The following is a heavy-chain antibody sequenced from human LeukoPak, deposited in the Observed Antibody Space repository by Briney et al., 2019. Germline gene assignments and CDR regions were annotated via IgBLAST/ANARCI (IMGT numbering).Heavy chain of an antibody. CDR1: GFTFSSYW. J-gene: IGHJ4*02. Sequence: PGGSLRLSCAASGFTFSSYWMSWVRQAPGKGLEWVANIKQDGSEKYYVDSVKGRFTISRDNAKNSLYLQMNSLRAEDTAVYYCARSSTTVTTFYFDYWGQGTLVTVSS. V-gene: IGHV3-7*01. D-gene: IGHD4-11*01. CDR2: IKQDGSEK. CDR3: ARSSTTVTTFYFDY.